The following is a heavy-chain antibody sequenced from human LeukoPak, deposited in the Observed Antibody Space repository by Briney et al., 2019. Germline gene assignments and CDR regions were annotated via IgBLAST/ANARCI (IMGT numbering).Heavy chain of an antibody. CDR1: GGSIRNRRYY. V-gene: IGHV4-39*07. CDR2: IYFSGTT. J-gene: IGHJ4*02. D-gene: IGHD5-12*01. CDR3: ASVYGGYEEVFDH. Sequence: PSETLSLICSVSGGSIRNRRYYWGWVRQPPGKGLVWNGRIYFSGTTAYHPSLKSRVSLSVDTSNNQFSLKLSSLTAADTAVYFCASVYGGYEEVFDHWGQGTLVTVAS.